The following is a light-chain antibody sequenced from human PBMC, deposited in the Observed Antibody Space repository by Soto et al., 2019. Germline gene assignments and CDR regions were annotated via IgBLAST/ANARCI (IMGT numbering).Light chain of an antibody. J-gene: IGLJ2*01. CDR1: SSNIGAGYD. V-gene: IGLV1-40*01. CDR3: QSYDSSLSAL. CDR2: GNN. Sequence: QSLLTQPPSVSGAPGQRVTLSCTGSSSNIGAGYDVHWYQQLPGTAPKLLIYGNNNRPSGVPDRFSGSKSGTSASLAITGLQAEDEADDYCQSYDSSLSALFGGGTKLTVL.